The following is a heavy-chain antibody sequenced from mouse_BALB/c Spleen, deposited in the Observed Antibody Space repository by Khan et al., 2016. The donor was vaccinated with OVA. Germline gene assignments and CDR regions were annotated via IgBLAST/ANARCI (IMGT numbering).Heavy chain of an antibody. V-gene: IGHV1S81*02. CDR3: ARINA. CDR1: GYTFTSYW. Sequence: VQLQQSGAELVKAGASVKMSCKASGYTFTSYWMHWVKQRLGQGLEWFAETNPTNGRTYYNEKFKSKATLTVDKSSSTAYMQLSSLTSEDTAVYYCARINAWGQGTTLTVSS. CDR2: TNPTNGRT. J-gene: IGHJ2*01.